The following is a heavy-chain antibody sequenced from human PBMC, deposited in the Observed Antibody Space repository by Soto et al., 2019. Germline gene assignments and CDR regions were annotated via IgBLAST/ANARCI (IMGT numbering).Heavy chain of an antibody. J-gene: IGHJ4*02. CDR2: MNPNTGNS. D-gene: IGHD1-1*01. CDR3: ARRAETNGWNGFGADKYYFDF. Sequence: ASVKASCKASGYTFTSYDIYGVRQATGQGLEWMGWMNPNTGNSGYAQKFQGRVTVTSDTSINTVYMELSSLRSEDTAVYYCARRAETNGWNGFGADKYYFDFWGQGTLVTVSS. V-gene: IGHV1-8*01. CDR1: GYTFTSYD.